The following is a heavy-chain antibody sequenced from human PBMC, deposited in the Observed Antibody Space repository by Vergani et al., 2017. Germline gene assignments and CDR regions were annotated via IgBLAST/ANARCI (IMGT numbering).Heavy chain of an antibody. V-gene: IGHV3-9*01. Sequence: EVELVESGGELVQPGRSLRLSCAASRFVFDRYAIHWVRQGPGKGPEWVSGMNFESGRIDYADSVKGRFTFSRDATKNILYLQMDRLRPEDTAMYYCAKDLSPGGCERWGQGTLVTVSS. J-gene: IGHJ5*02. D-gene: IGHD2/OR15-2a*01. CDR3: AKDLSPGGCER. CDR2: MNFESGRI. CDR1: RFVFDRYA.